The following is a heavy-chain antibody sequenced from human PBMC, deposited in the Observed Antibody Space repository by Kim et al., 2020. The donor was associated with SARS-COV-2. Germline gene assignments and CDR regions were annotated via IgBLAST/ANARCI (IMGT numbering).Heavy chain of an antibody. J-gene: IGHJ4*02. V-gene: IGHV4-39*01. D-gene: IGHD3-22*01. Sequence: SETLSLTCTVSGGSISSSSYYWGWIRQPPGKGLEWIGSIYYSGSTYYNPSLKSRVTISVDTSKNQFSLKLSSVTAADTAVYYCARRALKRYYDSSGSFDYWGQGTLVTVSS. CDR2: IYYSGST. CDR3: ARRALKRYYDSSGSFDY. CDR1: GGSISSSSYY.